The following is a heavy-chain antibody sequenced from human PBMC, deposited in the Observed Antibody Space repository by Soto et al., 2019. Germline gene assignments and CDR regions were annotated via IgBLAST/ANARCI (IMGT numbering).Heavy chain of an antibody. CDR1: GYTFTGYY. CDR2: INPNSGGT. CDR3: ARGGRGSYNGRPDAFDI. D-gene: IGHD1-26*01. J-gene: IGHJ3*02. Sequence: ASVKVSCKASGYTFTGYYMHWVRQAPGQGLEWMGWINPNSGGTNYAQKFQGWVTMTRDTSISTAYMELSRLRSDDTAVYYCARGGRGSYNGRPDAFDILGQGTMVTGSS. V-gene: IGHV1-2*04.